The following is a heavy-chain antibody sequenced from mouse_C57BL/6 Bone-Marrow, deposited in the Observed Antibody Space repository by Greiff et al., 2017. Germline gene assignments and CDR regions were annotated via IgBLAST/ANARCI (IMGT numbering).Heavy chain of an antibody. CDR1: GYAFSSSW. J-gene: IGHJ3*01. Sequence: VKLKESGPELVKPGASVKISCKASGYAFSSSWMNWVKQRPGQGLVWIGRIYPGDGDTNYNGKFKGKATLTADKSSSTAYMQLSSLTSEDSAVYFCARGGYDAWFAYWGQGTLVTVSA. D-gene: IGHD2-2*01. V-gene: IGHV1-82*01. CDR3: ARGGYDAWFAY. CDR2: IYPGDGDT.